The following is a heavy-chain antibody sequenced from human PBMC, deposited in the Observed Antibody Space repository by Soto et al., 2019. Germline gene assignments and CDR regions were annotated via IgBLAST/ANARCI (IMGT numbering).Heavy chain of an antibody. V-gene: IGHV3-9*01. J-gene: IGHJ4*02. CDR3: AKVEYSSFSRGPGYY. CDR1: GFTFDDYA. D-gene: IGHD6-6*01. Sequence: EVQLVESGGGLVQPGRSLRLSCAASGFTFDDYAMHWVRQAPGKGLEWVSGISWNSGSIGYADSVKGRFTISRDNAKNSLYLQMNSLRAEDTAVYYCAKVEYSSFSRGPGYYWGQGTLVTVSS. CDR2: ISWNSGSI.